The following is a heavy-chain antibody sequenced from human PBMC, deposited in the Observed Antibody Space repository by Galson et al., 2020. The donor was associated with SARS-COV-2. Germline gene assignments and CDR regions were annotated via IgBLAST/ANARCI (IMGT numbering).Heavy chain of an antibody. D-gene: IGHD3-16*02. Sequence: GGSLRLSCAASGFTFHDRAMHWVRQAPGKGLEWVSGITSNSVTLGYADSVKGRFTISRDNAKNTLYLQMNSLTAEDTATYYCVKSRGSRYDCFHYWGQGTLVTVSS. CDR3: VKSRGSRYDCFHY. CDR1: GFTFHDRA. V-gene: IGHV3-9*01. CDR2: ITSNSVTL. J-gene: IGHJ4*02.